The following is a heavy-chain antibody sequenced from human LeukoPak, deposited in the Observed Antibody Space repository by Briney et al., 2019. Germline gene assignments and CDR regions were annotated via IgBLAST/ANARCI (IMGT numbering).Heavy chain of an antibody. D-gene: IGHD3-3*01. V-gene: IGHV3-7*01. CDR1: GFTFSSYW. CDR3: AKLYDFWSGYDDY. Sequence: GGSLRLSCAASGFTFSSYWMSWVRQAPGKGLEWVANIKQDGSEKYYVDSVKGRFTISRDNAKNSLYLQMNSLRAEDTAVYYCAKLYDFWSGYDDYWGQGTLVTVSS. CDR2: IKQDGSEK. J-gene: IGHJ4*02.